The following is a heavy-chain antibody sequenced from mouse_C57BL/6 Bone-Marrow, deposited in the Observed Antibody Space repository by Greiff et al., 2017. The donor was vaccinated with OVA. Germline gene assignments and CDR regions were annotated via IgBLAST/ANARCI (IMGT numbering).Heavy chain of an antibody. J-gene: IGHJ1*03. CDR2: IYPGDGDT. Sequence: VQLQQSGAELVKPGASVKISCKASGYAFSSYWMNWVKQRPGKGLEWIGQIYPGDGDTNYNGKFKGKATLTADKSSSTAYMQLSSLTSEDSAVYFCAREEGYYGSDYFDVWGTGTTVTVSS. D-gene: IGHD1-1*01. CDR1: GYAFSSYW. V-gene: IGHV1-80*01. CDR3: AREEGYYGSDYFDV.